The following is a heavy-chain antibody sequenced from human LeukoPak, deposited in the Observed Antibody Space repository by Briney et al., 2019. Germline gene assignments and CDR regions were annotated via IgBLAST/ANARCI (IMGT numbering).Heavy chain of an antibody. Sequence: SETLSLTCTVSGASISSVGYYWSWIRQHPGKGLEWIGYSYYSGSTYYSPSLKSRVTISVDTSKNQFSLKLSSVTAADTAVYYCAREGYDSSGSPLLDYWGQGTLVTVSS. CDR1: GASISSVGYY. J-gene: IGHJ4*02. CDR2: SYYSGST. D-gene: IGHD3-22*01. V-gene: IGHV4-31*03. CDR3: AREGYDSSGSPLLDY.